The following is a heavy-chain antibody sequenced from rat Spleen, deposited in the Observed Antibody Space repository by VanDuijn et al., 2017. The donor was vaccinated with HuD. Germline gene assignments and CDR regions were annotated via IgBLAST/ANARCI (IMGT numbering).Heavy chain of an antibody. D-gene: IGHD1-10*01. V-gene: IGHV5-31*01. CDR2: IPHTGGST. J-gene: IGHJ4*01. CDR1: GFTFNNYW. CDR3: ARLEQLYYYVMDA. Sequence: EVQLVESGGASVQPGGSMRLSCAASGFTFNNYWMTWIRQAPGKGLEWVASIPHTGGSTYYPDSVKGRFTISRDNAKSTLYLQMNSLRSEDTATYYCARLEQLYYYVMDAWGQGASVTVSS.